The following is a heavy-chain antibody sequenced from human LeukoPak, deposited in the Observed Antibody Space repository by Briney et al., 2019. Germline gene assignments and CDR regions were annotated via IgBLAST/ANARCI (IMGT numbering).Heavy chain of an antibody. CDR2: INSDGSST. CDR3: ARDFVVVPAAIGGPLGLDY. CDR1: GFTFSSYW. D-gene: IGHD2-2*01. Sequence: PGGSLRLSCAASGFTFSSYWMHWVRQAPGKGLVWFSRINSDGSSTSYADSVKGRFTISRDNAKNTLYLQMNSLRAEDTAVYYCARDFVVVPAAIGGPLGLDYWGQGTLVTVSS. J-gene: IGHJ4*02. V-gene: IGHV3-74*01.